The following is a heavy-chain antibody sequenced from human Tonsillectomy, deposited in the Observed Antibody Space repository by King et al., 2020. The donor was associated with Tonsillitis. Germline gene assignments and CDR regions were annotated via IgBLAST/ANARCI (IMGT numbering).Heavy chain of an antibody. CDR3: ARDQSPGESSGYLDF. CDR1: GFTFSSYA. V-gene: IGHV3-30-3*01. Sequence: VQLVESGGGVVQPGRSLRLSCAASGFTFSSYAMNWVRQAPGKGLEWVAVISYDGINKNYADSVKGRFTISRDNSKNTLYLQMNSLGAEDTAVYYCARDQSPGESSGYLDFWGQGTLVTVSS. D-gene: IGHD3-22*01. J-gene: IGHJ4*02. CDR2: ISYDGINK.